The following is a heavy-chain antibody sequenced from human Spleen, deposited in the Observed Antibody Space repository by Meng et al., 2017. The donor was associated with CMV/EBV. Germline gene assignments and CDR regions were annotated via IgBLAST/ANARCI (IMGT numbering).Heavy chain of an antibody. J-gene: IGHJ4*02. V-gene: IGHV4-61*01. CDR2: IYYSGST. CDR3: ARGTAGGLFDY. D-gene: IGHD2-8*02. Sequence: SETLSLTCTVSGGSVSSGSYYWSWIRQPPGKGLEWIGYIYYSGSTNYNPSLKSRVTISVDTSKNQFSLKLSSVTAADTAVYYCARGTAGGLFDYWGQGTLVTVSS. CDR1: GGSVSSGSYY.